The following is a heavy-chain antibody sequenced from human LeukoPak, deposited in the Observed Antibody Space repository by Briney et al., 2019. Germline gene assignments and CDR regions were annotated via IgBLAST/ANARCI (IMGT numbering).Heavy chain of an antibody. CDR3: ARGRDFLSGYYSRFDS. D-gene: IGHD3-3*01. J-gene: IGHJ4*02. CDR2: MNPNSDNT. CDR1: GYTFTAYD. Sequence: APVKVSCKASGYTFTAYDVNWVRQATGQGLEWMGWMNPNSDNTGYAQKFQGRVTMTRNTSITTAYLELSSLRSEDTAVYYCARGRDFLSGYYSRFDSWGQGTLVTVSS. V-gene: IGHV1-8*02.